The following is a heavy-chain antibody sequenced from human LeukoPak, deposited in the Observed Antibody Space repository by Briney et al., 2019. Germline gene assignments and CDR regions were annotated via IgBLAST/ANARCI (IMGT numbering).Heavy chain of an antibody. CDR1: GFTFDDYA. CDR3: AREAWNGYNSGGYYFDY. J-gene: IGHJ4*02. D-gene: IGHD5-24*01. V-gene: IGHV3-9*03. Sequence: HPGGSLRLSCAASGFTFDDYAMHWVRQAPGKGLEWVSGISWNSGSIGYADSVKGRFTISRDNAKNSLYLQMNSLRAEDMALYYCAREAWNGYNSGGYYFDYWGQGTLVTVSS. CDR2: ISWNSGSI.